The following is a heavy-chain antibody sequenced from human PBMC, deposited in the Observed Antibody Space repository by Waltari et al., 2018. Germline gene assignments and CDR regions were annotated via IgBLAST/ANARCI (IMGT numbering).Heavy chain of an antibody. CDR3: ARDQFRLMAAGYHGMDV. Sequence: QVQLQESGPGLVKPSETLSLTCTVPGGFISSYYWRWIRLPPGKGLEWSGYNDYSGSTNYNPSLKSRVTISVDTSKNQFSLKLSSVTAADTAVYYCARDQFRLMAAGYHGMDVWGQGTTVTVSS. J-gene: IGHJ6*02. V-gene: IGHV4-59*01. D-gene: IGHD2-8*01. CDR2: NDYSGST. CDR1: GGFISSYY.